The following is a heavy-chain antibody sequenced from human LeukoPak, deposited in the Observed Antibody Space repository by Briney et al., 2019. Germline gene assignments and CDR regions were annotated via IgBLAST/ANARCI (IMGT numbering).Heavy chain of an antibody. CDR2: MNPNSGNT. CDR3: ARFRFGSRFFNY. J-gene: IGHJ4*02. CDR1: GYTFTSYD. D-gene: IGHD3-10*01. V-gene: IGHV1-8*01. Sequence: GASVKVTCKASGYTFTSYDINWVRQATGQGLEWMGWMNPNSGNTGYAQKFQGRVTMTRNTSISTAYMELSSLRSEDTAVYYCARFRFGSRFFNYWGQGTLVTVSS.